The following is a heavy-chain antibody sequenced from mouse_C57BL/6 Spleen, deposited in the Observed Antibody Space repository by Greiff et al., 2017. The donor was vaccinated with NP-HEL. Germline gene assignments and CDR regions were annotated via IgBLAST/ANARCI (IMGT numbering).Heavy chain of an antibody. V-gene: IGHV5-16*01. Sequence: EVKVVESEGGLVQPGSSMKLSCTASGFTFSDYYMAWVRQVPEKGLEWVANINYDGSSTYYLDSLKSRFIISRDNAKNILYLQMSSLKSEDTATYYCARAYDYLLFDYWGQGTTLTVSS. CDR2: INYDGSST. CDR1: GFTFSDYY. CDR3: ARAYDYLLFDY. J-gene: IGHJ2*01. D-gene: IGHD2-4*01.